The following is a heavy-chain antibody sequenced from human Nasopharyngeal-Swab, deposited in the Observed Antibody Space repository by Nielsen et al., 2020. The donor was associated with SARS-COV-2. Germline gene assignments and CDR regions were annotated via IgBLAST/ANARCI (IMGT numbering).Heavy chain of an antibody. J-gene: IGHJ4*02. V-gene: IGHV2-70*11. CDR2: IDWDDDK. Sequence: SGPTLVNPTQTLTLTCTFSGFSLSTSGMCVSWIRQPPGKALEWLARIDWDDDKYYSTSLKTRLTISKDTSKNQVVLTMTNMDPVDTATYYCARTSYYGGNSGFDYWGQGTLVTVSS. CDR1: GFSLSTSGMC. D-gene: IGHD4-23*01. CDR3: ARTSYYGGNSGFDY.